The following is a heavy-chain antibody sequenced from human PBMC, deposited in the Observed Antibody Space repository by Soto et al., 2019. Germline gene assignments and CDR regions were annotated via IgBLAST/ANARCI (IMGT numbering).Heavy chain of an antibody. D-gene: IGHD3-22*01. V-gene: IGHV4-34*01. Sequence: SETLSLTCAAYGGSFSGYYWSWIRQPPGKGLEWIGEINHSGSTNYNPSLKSRVTISVDTSKNQFSLKLSSVTAADTAVYYCARVKLAPYRYYYDNGWFDPWGQGTLVTVSS. CDR3: ARVKLAPYRYYYDNGWFDP. J-gene: IGHJ5*02. CDR1: GGSFSGYY. CDR2: INHSGST.